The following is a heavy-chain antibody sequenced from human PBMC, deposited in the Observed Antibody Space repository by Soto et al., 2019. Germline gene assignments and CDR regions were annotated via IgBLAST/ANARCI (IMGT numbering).Heavy chain of an antibody. CDR3: ASKVDTALGD. D-gene: IGHD5-18*01. J-gene: IGHJ4*02. CDR2: IYHSGST. V-gene: IGHV4-4*02. Sequence: QVQLQESGPGLVKPSGTLSLTCAVSGGSISRSNWWTWVRQPPGKGLERIGEIYHSGSTNYNPSLKIRVSFSVDKSKNHFSLRLTSVTAADTAVYYCASKVDTALGDWGQGILVTVSS. CDR1: GGSISRSNW.